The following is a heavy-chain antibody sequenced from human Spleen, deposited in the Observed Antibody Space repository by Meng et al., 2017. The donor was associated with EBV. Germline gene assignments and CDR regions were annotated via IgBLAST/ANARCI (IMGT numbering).Heavy chain of an antibody. J-gene: IGHJ4*02. D-gene: IGHD1-1*01. CDR3: ASDGISRYFDN. V-gene: IGHV4-4*02. Sequence: VQLEEPGPGHVKPSGTLALICTGAGGSISTSNWWSWVRQSPEKGLEWIGEVFRTGDTNYNPSLKSRVTILIDKSKNQFSLKLNSVTAADTAIYFCASDGISRYFDNWGPGTLVTVSS. CDR2: VFRTGDT. CDR1: GGSISTSNW.